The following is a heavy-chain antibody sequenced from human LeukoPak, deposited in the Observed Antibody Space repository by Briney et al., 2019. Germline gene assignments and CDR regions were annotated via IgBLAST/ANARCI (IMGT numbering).Heavy chain of an antibody. V-gene: IGHV3-7*04. J-gene: IGHJ4*02. Sequence: QPGGSLRLSCAASGFTFSSHWMSWVRQAPGKGLEWVANIKQDRSEKYYVDSVEGRFSISRDNAKNSLYLQMNSLRAEDTAVYYCARETLVVVPAAMDYWGQGTLVTVSS. CDR2: IKQDRSEK. CDR3: ARETLVVVPAAMDY. D-gene: IGHD2-2*01. CDR1: GFTFSSHW.